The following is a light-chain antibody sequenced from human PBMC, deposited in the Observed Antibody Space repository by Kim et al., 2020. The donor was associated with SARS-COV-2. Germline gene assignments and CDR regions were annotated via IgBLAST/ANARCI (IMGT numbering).Light chain of an antibody. V-gene: IGLV7-46*01. CDR3: LLFYSGVRV. CDR2: DIT. Sequence: PGGTDTLNCGSSTGAVTSANCPYWIQHKPGQAPKTRIYDITERHSWTPARLSGAHLGEKAALTLSGAQPEDEADYYCLLFYSGVRVFGGGTQLTVL. CDR1: TGAVTSANC. J-gene: IGLJ3*02.